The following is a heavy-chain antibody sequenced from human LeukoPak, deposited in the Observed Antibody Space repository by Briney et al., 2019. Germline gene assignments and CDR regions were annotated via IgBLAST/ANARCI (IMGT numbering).Heavy chain of an antibody. J-gene: IGHJ4*02. CDR3: ARSIQQLGHFDY. CDR1: GGTFSSYA. CDR2: IIPIFGTA. V-gene: IGHV1-69*13. Sequence: GASVKVSCKASGGTFSSYAISWVRQAPGQGLEWMGGIIPIFGTANYAQKFQGRVTITADESTSTAYMELSSLRSEDTAVYYCARSIQQLGHFDYWGQGTLVTVSS. D-gene: IGHD6-13*01.